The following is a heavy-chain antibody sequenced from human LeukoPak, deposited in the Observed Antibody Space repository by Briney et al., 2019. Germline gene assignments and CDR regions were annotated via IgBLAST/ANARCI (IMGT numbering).Heavy chain of an antibody. CDR3: TRDRYGDYSDY. Sequence: PGGSLRLSCAASGFTFNTYAMSWVRQAPGKGLVWVSRIDTDGSSTSYADSVKGRFTISRDNAKNTLYLQMSSLRAEDTAVYYCTRDRYGDYSDYWGQGILVTVSS. D-gene: IGHD4-17*01. V-gene: IGHV3-74*01. J-gene: IGHJ4*02. CDR2: IDTDGSST. CDR1: GFTFNTYA.